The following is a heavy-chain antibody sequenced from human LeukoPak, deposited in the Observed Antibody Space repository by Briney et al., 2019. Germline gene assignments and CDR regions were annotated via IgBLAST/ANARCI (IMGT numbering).Heavy chain of an antibody. CDR1: GFTFSSYG. V-gene: IGHV3-30*18. CDR2: ISYDGSNK. Sequence: PGGSLRLSCAASGFTFSSYGMHWVRQAPGKGLEWVAVISYDGSNKYYADSVKGRFTISRDNSKNTLYLQMNSLRAEDTAVYYCAKDRVPYGSGSLHNMGFDYWGQGTLVTVSS. J-gene: IGHJ4*02. CDR3: AKDRVPYGSGSLHNMGFDY. D-gene: IGHD3-10*01.